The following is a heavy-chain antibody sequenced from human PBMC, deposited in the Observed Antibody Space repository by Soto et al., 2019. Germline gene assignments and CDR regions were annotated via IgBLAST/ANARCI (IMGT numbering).Heavy chain of an antibody. V-gene: IGHV4-34*01. D-gene: IGHD2-21*02. CDR1: GGSFSGYY. J-gene: IGHJ4*02. CDR3: AREYGGNSGTFDY. Sequence: PSETLSLTCAVYGGSFSGYYWSWIRQPPGKGLEWIGEINHSGNTNYNPSLKSRVTISVDTSKNQFSLKLSSVTAADTAVYYCAREYGGNSGTFDYWGQGTLVTVSS. CDR2: INHSGNT.